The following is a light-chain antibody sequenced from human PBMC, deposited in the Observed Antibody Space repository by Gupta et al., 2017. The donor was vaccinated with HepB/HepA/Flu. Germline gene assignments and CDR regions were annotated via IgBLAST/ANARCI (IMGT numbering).Light chain of an antibody. CDR1: QSISSY. CDR2: AAS. Sequence: DIQMTQSPSSLSASVGDRVTITCRASQSISSYLNWYQQKPGKAPKLLIYAASRVKSGGPSRFSGSGSGTDFTLTISRRQPEDFATYYCQQSDSTPITFGQGT. V-gene: IGKV1-39*01. CDR3: QQSDSTPIT. J-gene: IGKJ5*01.